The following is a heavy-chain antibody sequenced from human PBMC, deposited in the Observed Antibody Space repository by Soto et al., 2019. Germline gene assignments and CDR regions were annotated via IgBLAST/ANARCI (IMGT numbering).Heavy chain of an antibody. CDR3: ARGWRGWRVWLDY. V-gene: IGHV4-34*01. Sequence: QVQLQQWGAGLLKPSETLSLTCAVYGGSFSGYYWSWIRQPPGKGLEWIGEINHSGSTNYNPSLKSRVTISVDTSKNQFSLKLSSVTAADTAVYYCARGWRGWRVWLDYWGQGTLVTVSS. CDR1: GGSFSGYY. D-gene: IGHD6-19*01. CDR2: INHSGST. J-gene: IGHJ4*02.